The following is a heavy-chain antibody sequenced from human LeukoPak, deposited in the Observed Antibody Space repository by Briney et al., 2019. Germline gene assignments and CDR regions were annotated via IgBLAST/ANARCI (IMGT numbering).Heavy chain of an antibody. Sequence: GGSLRLSCVASGFTFSASWMTWVRQAPGKGLEWVANIKGDESEIYQLGSVRGRFTVSRDNARNSLYLQMHSLRDEDSAVYYCGRSMCTHNSTTTDVWGQGTTVTVSS. CDR2: IKGDESEI. D-gene: IGHD6-13*01. CDR1: GFTFSASW. J-gene: IGHJ6*02. V-gene: IGHV3-7*01. CDR3: GRSMCTHNSTTTDV.